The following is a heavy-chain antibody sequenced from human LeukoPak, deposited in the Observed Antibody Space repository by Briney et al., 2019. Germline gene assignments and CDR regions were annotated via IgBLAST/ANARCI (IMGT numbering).Heavy chain of an antibody. V-gene: IGHV3-9*01. Sequence: SGRSLRLSCAASGFIFDDHGMHWVRQAPGKGLEWVSGISWSSGIIGYADSVKGRFTISRDNAKNSLYLQMDSLRAEDTALYYCAKDTGRPTDAITMEDNAFDIWGQGTMVTVSS. CDR1: GFIFDDHG. D-gene: IGHD3-3*01. J-gene: IGHJ3*02. CDR2: ISWSSGII. CDR3: AKDTGRPTDAITMEDNAFDI.